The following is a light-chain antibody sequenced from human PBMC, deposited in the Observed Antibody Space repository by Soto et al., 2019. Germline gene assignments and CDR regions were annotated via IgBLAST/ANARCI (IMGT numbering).Light chain of an antibody. Sequence: SYELPQPPSVSVAPGQTASVSCGGDYIETKGVHWYQQKPGQAPVLVVYDDSARPSGIPERFSGSTSGNTATLTISRVEAGDEADYYCQVWDSSSDHYVFATGTRSPS. CDR1: YIETKG. CDR2: DDS. J-gene: IGLJ1*01. V-gene: IGLV3-21*02. CDR3: QVWDSSSDHYV.